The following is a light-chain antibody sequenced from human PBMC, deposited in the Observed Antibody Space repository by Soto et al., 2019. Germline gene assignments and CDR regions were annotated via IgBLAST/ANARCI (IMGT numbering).Light chain of an antibody. V-gene: IGLV1-47*02. Sequence: QSVLIQAPSASGTPGQRVTISCSGSSSNTGVNYVYWYQHVTGKAPKLLMYSNNERPSGVPDRFSNSKSGTAASLAISGLRSEDEADYVCAAWDNNLGGPVFGGGTKLTVL. CDR3: AAWDNNLGGPV. CDR2: SNN. J-gene: IGLJ2*01. CDR1: SSNTGVNY.